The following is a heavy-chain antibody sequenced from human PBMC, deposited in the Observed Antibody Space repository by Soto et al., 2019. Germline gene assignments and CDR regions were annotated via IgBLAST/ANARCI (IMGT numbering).Heavy chain of an antibody. Sequence: QDQLVQSGAEVKKPGSSVKVSCKASGGTFSSHTFSWVRQAPGQGLEWMGRIIPALGTATYAQKFQGRVTITADDSATTVYMELNSLRSEDTAVYYFARPDFGDYWYFDLWGRGTLVTVSS. CDR2: IIPALGTA. D-gene: IGHD4-17*01. CDR3: ARPDFGDYWYFDL. CDR1: GGTFSSHT. J-gene: IGHJ2*01. V-gene: IGHV1-69*08.